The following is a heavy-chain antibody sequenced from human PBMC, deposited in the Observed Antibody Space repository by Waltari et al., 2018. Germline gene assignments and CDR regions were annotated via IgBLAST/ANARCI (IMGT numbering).Heavy chain of an antibody. J-gene: IGHJ2*01. CDR1: GYTLTELS. CDR3: ATGAFGQQLVHPSGWYFDL. Sequence: QVQLVQSGAEVKKPGASVKVSCKVSGYTLTELSMHWVRQAPGNGLEWMGGFDPEDGETIYAQKFQGRVTMTEDTSTDTAYMELSSLRSEDTAMYYCATGAFGQQLVHPSGWYFDLWGRGTLVTVSS. D-gene: IGHD6-13*01. CDR2: FDPEDGET. V-gene: IGHV1-24*01.